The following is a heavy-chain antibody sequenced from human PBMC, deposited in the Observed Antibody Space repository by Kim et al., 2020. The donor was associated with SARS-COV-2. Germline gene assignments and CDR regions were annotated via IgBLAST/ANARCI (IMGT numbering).Heavy chain of an antibody. J-gene: IGHJ4*02. D-gene: IGHD3-22*01. Sequence: GGSLRLSCAASGFTVSSNYMSWVRQAPGKGLEWVSVIYSGGSTYYADSVKGRFTISRHNSKNTLYLQMNSLRAEDTAVYYCARAQYYYDSSGYYFGYFDYWGQGTLVTVSS. CDR2: IYSGGST. V-gene: IGHV3-53*04. CDR1: GFTVSSNY. CDR3: ARAQYYYDSSGYYFGYFDY.